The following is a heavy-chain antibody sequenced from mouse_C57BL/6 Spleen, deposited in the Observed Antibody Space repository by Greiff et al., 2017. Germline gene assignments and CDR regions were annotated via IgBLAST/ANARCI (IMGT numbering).Heavy chain of an antibody. J-gene: IGHJ2*01. D-gene: IGHD2-2*01. V-gene: IGHV1-62-2*01. CDR3: ARHEGDLYGYDGFDY. CDR1: GYTFTEYS. Sequence: VQLVESGAELVKPGASVKLSCKASGYTFTEYSIHWVKQRSGQGLEWIGWFYPGSGSIKYNEKFKDKATLTADKSSSTVYMELSRLTSEDSAVYFCARHEGDLYGYDGFDYWGQGTTLTVSS. CDR2: FYPGSGSI.